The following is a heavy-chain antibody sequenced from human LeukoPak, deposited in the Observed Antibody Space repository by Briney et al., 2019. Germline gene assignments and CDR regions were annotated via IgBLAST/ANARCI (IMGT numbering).Heavy chain of an antibody. D-gene: IGHD2-2*01. CDR2: MNPNSANT. CDR1: GYTFSTYD. V-gene: IGHV1-8*03. J-gene: IGHJ4*02. Sequence: ASVKVSCKTSGYTFSTYDINWLRQAAGQGLEWMGWMNPNSANTGFAQKFQGRAAITRDTSTATAYLELSGLTPEDTAVYYCARAIRYQLLSDYWGQGTLVTVSS. CDR3: ARAIRYQLLSDY.